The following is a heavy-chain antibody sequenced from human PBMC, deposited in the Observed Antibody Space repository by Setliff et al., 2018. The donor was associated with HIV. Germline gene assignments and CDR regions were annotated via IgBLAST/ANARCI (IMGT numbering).Heavy chain of an antibody. CDR3: GKDMGNWRGVDY. J-gene: IGHJ4*02. V-gene: IGHV1-69-2*01. CDR1: GYTFVDYY. CDR2: VDPEDGET. Sequence: ASVKVSCKASGYTFVDYYMHWVQQAPGKGLEWMGRVDPEDGETIYADSVKGRFTISRDNSKNSLFLQMTSLRTEDTALYYCGKDMGNWRGVDYWGQGTLVTVSS. D-gene: IGHD1-20*01.